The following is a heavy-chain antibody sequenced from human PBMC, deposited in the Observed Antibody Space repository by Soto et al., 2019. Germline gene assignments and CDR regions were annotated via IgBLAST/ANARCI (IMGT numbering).Heavy chain of an antibody. V-gene: IGHV4-34*01. D-gene: IGHD6-19*01. CDR1: GGSFSGYY. Sequence: QVHLQQWGAGLLKPSETLSLTCAVYGGSFSGYYWSWIRQPPGKGLEWIGEINHSGSTNYNPSLKSRVTISVDTSKNQFSVKLSSVTAADTAVYYCARGGGGWYEDLWVQGTLVTVSS. CDR3: ARGGGGWYEDL. J-gene: IGHJ4*02. CDR2: INHSGST.